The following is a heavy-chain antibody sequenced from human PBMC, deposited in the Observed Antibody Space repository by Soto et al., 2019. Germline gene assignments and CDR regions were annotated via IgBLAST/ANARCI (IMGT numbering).Heavy chain of an antibody. CDR3: ATFISEYAPVDV. D-gene: IGHD1-26*01. Sequence: PGGSLRLSCAASGFTFDDYAMHWVRQAPGKGLEWVSGISWNSDNIVYADSVKGRFTISRDNAKNSLYLQMNSLRAEDTALYYCATFISEYAPVDVWGQGTTVTVSS. V-gene: IGHV3-9*01. CDR2: ISWNSDNI. CDR1: GFTFDDYA. J-gene: IGHJ6*02.